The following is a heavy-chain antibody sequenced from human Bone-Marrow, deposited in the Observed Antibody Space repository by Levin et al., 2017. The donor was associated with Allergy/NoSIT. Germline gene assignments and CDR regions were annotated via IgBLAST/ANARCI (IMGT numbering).Heavy chain of an antibody. V-gene: IGHV3-11*01. D-gene: IGHD3-16*02. J-gene: IGHJ4*02. CDR2: ISSDSTTR. Sequence: GESLKISCAASGFTLSDYYMGWVRQAPGKGLEWVSYISSDSTTRQYADSVKGRFTITRDNAKNSLYLQMNSLRAEDAAVYFCAREARYRYSDFWGQGTLVTVSS. CDR1: GFTLSDYY. CDR3: AREARYRYSDF.